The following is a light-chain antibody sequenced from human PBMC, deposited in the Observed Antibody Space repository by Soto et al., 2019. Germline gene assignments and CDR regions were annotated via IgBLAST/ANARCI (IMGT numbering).Light chain of an antibody. J-gene: IGKJ2*01. V-gene: IGKV3-20*01. CDR3: QQHGGSPMYT. Sequence: EIVLTQSPGTLYLSPGESATLSCRASQSVSNSYLAWYQQKPGQAPRLLIYGTSSRATAIPDRFSGSGSGTDFTLTISSLEPEDFAVYYCQQHGGSPMYTFGQGTKLEIK. CDR1: QSVSNSY. CDR2: GTS.